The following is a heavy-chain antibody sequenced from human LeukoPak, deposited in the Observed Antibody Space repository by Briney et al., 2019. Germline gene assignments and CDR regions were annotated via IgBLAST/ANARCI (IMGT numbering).Heavy chain of an antibody. Sequence: GGSLRLSCAASGLTFSGSAMHWVRQASGKGLEWVGRIRSKANSYATAYAASVKGRFTISRGDSKNTAYLQMNSLKTEDTAVYYCTSRYYYGSGSFDYWGQGTLVTVSS. V-gene: IGHV3-73*01. CDR3: TSRYYYGSGSFDY. CDR1: GLTFSGSA. D-gene: IGHD3-10*01. CDR2: IRSKANSYAT. J-gene: IGHJ4*02.